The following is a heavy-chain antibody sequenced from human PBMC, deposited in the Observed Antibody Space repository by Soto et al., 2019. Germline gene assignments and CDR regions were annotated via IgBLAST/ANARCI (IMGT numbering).Heavy chain of an antibody. V-gene: IGHV3-30*14. J-gene: IGHJ5*02. CDR1: GFAFRSHA. CDR2: ISSDGATK. CDR3: ARSSVHIAAAGRLDL. Sequence: GGSLRLSCTASGFAFRSHAMQWVRQAPGRGLEWVAVISSDGATKYVADSLKGRFTISRDNFEGTMPLQMNNLRPEDTALYYCARSSVHIAAAGRLDLWGPGTLVTVSS. D-gene: IGHD6-13*01.